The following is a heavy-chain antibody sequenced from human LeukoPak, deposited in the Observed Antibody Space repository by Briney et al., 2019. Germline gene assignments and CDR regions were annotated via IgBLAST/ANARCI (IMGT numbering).Heavy chain of an antibody. CDR3: ARSPTRLRGGYPFDY. D-gene: IGHD1-26*01. CDR2: ISSSSSYI. CDR1: GFTFSSYS. V-gene: IGHV3-21*01. J-gene: IGHJ4*02. Sequence: GGSLRLSCAASGFTFSSYSMNWVRQAPGKGLEWVSSISSSSSYIYYAGSVKGRFTISRDNAKNSLYLQMNSLRAEDTAVYYCARSPTRLRGGYPFDYWGQGTLVTVSS.